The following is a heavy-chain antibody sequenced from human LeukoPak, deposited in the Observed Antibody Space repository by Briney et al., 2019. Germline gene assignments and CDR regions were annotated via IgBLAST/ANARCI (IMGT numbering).Heavy chain of an antibody. Sequence: GGSLRLSCAASGFTFSSYAMSWVRQAPGKGLEWVSAISGSGGSTYYADSVKGRFTISRDNSKNTLYLQMNSLRAEDTAVYYSAKETKYSSSSKGSYFDYWGQGTLVTVSS. CDR1: GFTFSSYA. CDR3: AKETKYSSSSKGSYFDY. V-gene: IGHV3-23*01. CDR2: ISGSGGST. D-gene: IGHD6-6*01. J-gene: IGHJ4*02.